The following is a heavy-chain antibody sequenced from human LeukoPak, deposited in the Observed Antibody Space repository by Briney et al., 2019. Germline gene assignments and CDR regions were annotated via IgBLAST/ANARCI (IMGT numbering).Heavy chain of an antibody. Sequence: GESLKISCKGSGYSFTSYWIGWVRQMPGKGLERMGIIYPGDSDTRYSPSFQGQVTISADKSISTAYLQWSSLKASDTAMYYCARHFCSSTSCYPFDYWGQGTLVTVSS. J-gene: IGHJ4*02. CDR3: ARHFCSSTSCYPFDY. CDR2: IYPGDSDT. V-gene: IGHV5-51*01. D-gene: IGHD2-2*01. CDR1: GYSFTSYW.